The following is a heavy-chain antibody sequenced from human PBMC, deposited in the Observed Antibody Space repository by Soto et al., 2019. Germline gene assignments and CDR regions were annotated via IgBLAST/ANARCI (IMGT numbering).Heavy chain of an antibody. CDR1: GGSISSGGYY. J-gene: IGHJ6*03. Sequence: SETLSLTCTVSGGSISSGGYYWSWIRQHPGKGLEWIGYIYYSGSTYYNPSLKSRVTISVDTSRNQFSLKLSSVTAADTAVYHCARDPGRYYYMDVWGKGTTVTVSS. V-gene: IGHV4-31*03. CDR2: IYYSGST. CDR3: ARDPGRYYYMDV.